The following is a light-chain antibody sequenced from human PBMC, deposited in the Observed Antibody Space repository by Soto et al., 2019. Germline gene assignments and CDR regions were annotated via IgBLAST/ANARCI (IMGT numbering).Light chain of an antibody. J-gene: IGKJ1*01. CDR1: RSINRW. Sequence: DIQMTQSPSTLSASVGDRVTITCRASRSINRWLAWYQQKPGKAPKLLIYDASTLESGVPSRFSGSGSGTEFTLTISSLQSDDLATYYCHQYDGYSWTFGQGTKVDIK. CDR2: DAS. CDR3: HQYDGYSWT. V-gene: IGKV1-5*01.